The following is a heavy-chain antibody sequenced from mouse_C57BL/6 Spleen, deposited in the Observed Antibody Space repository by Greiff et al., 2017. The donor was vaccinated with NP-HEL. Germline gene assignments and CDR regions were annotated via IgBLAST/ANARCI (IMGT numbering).Heavy chain of an antibody. Sequence: VQLQQPGAELVRPGTSVKLSCKASGYTFTSYWMHWVKQRPGQGLEWIGVIDPSDSYTNYNQKFKGKATLTVDTSSSTAYMQLSSLTSEDSAVYYCARPFYGNYDYWGQGTTLTVSS. V-gene: IGHV1-59*01. CDR3: ARPFYGNYDY. J-gene: IGHJ2*01. CDR2: IDPSDSYT. D-gene: IGHD2-10*01. CDR1: GYTFTSYW.